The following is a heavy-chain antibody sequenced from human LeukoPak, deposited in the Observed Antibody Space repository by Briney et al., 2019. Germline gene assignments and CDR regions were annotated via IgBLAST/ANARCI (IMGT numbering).Heavy chain of an antibody. V-gene: IGHV4-38-2*02. D-gene: IGHD3-10*01. CDR1: GYSISSGYY. J-gene: IGHJ4*02. CDR2: IYHSGST. CDR3: ARGYGSGSYHSDY. Sequence: MPSETLSLTCTVSGYSISSGYYWGWIRQPPGKGLEWIGSIYHSGSTYYNPSLKSRVTISVDTSKNQFSLKLSSVTAADTAVYYCARGYGSGSYHSDYWGQGTLVTVSS.